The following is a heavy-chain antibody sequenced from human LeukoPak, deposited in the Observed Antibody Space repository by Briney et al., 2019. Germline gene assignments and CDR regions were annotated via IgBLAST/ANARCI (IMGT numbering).Heavy chain of an antibody. CDR2: IKRDGNDK. CDR1: GFTFSSYS. J-gene: IGHJ4*02. V-gene: IGHV3-7*01. Sequence: GGSLRLSCAASGFTFSSYSMNWVRQAPGKGLDWVAGIKRDGNDKYYVDSVKGRFSISRDNAKNSLYLQMNSLRAEDTAVYYCARGCLQPDYWGQGTLVTVSS. D-gene: IGHD5-24*01. CDR3: ARGCLQPDY.